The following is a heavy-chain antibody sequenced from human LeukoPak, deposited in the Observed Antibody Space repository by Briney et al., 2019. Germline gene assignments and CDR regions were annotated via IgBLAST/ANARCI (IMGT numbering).Heavy chain of an antibody. D-gene: IGHD6-6*01. V-gene: IGHV4-38-2*02. CDR1: GSSISSGYY. Sequence: SETLSLTCTVSGSSISSGYYWGWIRQPPGKGLEWIGSIYHSGSTYYNPSLKSRVTISVDTSKNQFSLKLDSVTAADTAVYYCARCFVSGGSQYRYMSYYFDYWGQGTLVTVSS. CDR3: ARCFVSGGSQYRYMSYYFDY. CDR2: IYHSGST. J-gene: IGHJ4*02.